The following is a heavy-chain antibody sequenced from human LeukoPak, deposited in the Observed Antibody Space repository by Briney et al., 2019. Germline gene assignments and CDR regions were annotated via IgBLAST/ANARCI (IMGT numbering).Heavy chain of an antibody. V-gene: IGHV4-38-2*02. J-gene: IGHJ5*02. Sequence: SETLSLTCKVSGYPIGLDYYWVWIRQAPGRGLQWIGGFHRGRIQYNSALKSRVTVSIDSSKNQFSLRMWPVTAADTAFYFCARAPSSYESGNGYPNLGWLDPWGQGALVTVSS. CDR2: FHRGRI. CDR1: GYPIGLDYY. D-gene: IGHD5-24*01. CDR3: ARAPSSYESGNGYPNLGWLDP.